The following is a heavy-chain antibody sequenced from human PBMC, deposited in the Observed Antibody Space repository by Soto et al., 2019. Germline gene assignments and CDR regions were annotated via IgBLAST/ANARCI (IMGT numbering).Heavy chain of an antibody. CDR2: LYSSGTT. D-gene: IGHD3-9*01. CDR1: GFSVTNSY. V-gene: IGHV3-53*01. CDR3: AMDWSKFSYNYPYYYAMDA. Sequence: VGSLRLSCTVSGFSVTNSYINWVRQAPGKGLEWVSILYSSGTTYYADSVRGRFTVSRDDSKNTLFLHMNSLRADDTAVYYCAMDWSKFSYNYPYYYAMDAWGQGTTVTVSS. J-gene: IGHJ6*02.